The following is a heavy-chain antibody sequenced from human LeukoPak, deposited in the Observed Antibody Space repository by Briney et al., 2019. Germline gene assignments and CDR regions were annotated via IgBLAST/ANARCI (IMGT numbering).Heavy chain of an antibody. CDR3: TRDQRIVGATILDY. CDR1: GFTFSDHY. D-gene: IGHD1-26*01. Sequence: GGSLRLSCAASGFTFSDHYIDWVRQAPGKGLEWVGRARDKANSYTTEYAASVKGRFTFSRDDSKNSVYLQMNSLKIEDTAVYYCTRDQRIVGATILDYWGQGTLVIVSS. J-gene: IGHJ4*02. CDR2: ARDKANSYTT. V-gene: IGHV3-72*01.